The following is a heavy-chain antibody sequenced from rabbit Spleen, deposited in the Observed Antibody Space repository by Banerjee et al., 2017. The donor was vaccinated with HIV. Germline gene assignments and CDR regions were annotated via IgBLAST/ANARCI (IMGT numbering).Heavy chain of an antibody. CDR1: GFDFSSNA. V-gene: IGHV1S47*01. J-gene: IGHJ4*01. Sequence: LEESGGGLVKPEGSLTLTCKAAGFDFSSNAMCWVRQAPGKGLEWIACIDLGDGSTYDASWVNGRFSISRSTSLKTVTLQMTSLTAADTATYFCARLFAYAGYAGFGYATLDYFDLWGPGTLVTVS. CDR3: ARLFAYAGYAGFGYATLDYFDL. D-gene: IGHD6-1*01. CDR2: IDLGDGST.